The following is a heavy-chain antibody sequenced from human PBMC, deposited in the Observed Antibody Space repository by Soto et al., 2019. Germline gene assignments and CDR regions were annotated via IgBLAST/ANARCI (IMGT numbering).Heavy chain of an antibody. CDR1: GFTVTTTRVG. CDR3: AHRALTTYYFDY. J-gene: IGHJ4*02. Sequence: QITLKESGPTLVKPTQTLTLTCALSGFTVTTTRVGVGWIRQPPGKALEWLATIYWDDGKSYSPSLKSRLTITKDTFKNQVVLRMTNTDPVDTATYYCAHRALTTYYFDYWGQGTLVTVSS. D-gene: IGHD4-4*01. V-gene: IGHV2-5*02. CDR2: IYWDDGK.